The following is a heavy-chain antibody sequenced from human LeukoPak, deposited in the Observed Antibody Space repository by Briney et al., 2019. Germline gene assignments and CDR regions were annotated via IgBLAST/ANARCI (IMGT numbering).Heavy chain of an antibody. V-gene: IGHV3-30*18. D-gene: IGHD6-13*01. CDR2: ISYDGSNK. J-gene: IGHJ4*02. CDR3: AKDRRAAAYYFDY. CDR1: GFTFSSYG. Sequence: GGSLRLSCAASGFTFSSYGMHWVRQAPGKGLEWVAVISYDGSNKYYADSVKGRFTISRDNSKNTLYLQMNSLRAEDTAVYYCAKDRRAAAYYFDYWGQGTLVTVSS.